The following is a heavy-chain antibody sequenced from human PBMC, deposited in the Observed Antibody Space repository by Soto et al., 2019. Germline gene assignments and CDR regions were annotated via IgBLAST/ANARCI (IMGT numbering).Heavy chain of an antibody. J-gene: IGHJ6*02. CDR2: ISHGGSP. V-gene: IGHV4-30-2*01. Sequence: QLKLQESGSGVVKPSQTLSLTCAVSGGSVSSGVFSWNWIRQPPGQGLEWIGYISHGGSPYYTPFLGRRVSMTVDMSTSLASRNFSSMTASNTAAWLCARGDYFYATAVWCQGTTVSVSS. CDR3: ARGDYFYATAV. CDR1: GGSVSSGVFS.